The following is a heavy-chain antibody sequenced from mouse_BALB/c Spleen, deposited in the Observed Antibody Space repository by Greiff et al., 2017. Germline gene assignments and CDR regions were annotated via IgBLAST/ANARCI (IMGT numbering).Heavy chain of an antibody. V-gene: IGHV5-9-4*01. CDR1: GFTFSSYA. D-gene: IGHD2-1*01. Sequence: VQLKESGGGLVKPGGSLKLSCAASGFTFSSYAMSWVRQSPEKRLEWVAEISSGGSYTYYPDTVTGRFTISRDNAKNTLYLEMSSLRSEDTAMYYCARDGKGAMDYWGQGTSVTVSS. CDR3: ARDGKGAMDY. CDR2: ISSGGSYT. J-gene: IGHJ4*01.